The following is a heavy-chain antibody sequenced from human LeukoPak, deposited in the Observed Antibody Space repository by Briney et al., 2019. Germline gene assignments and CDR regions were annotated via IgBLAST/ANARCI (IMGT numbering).Heavy chain of an antibody. CDR3: ARDRNYDFWSGYYRKSSFDY. V-gene: IGHV1-18*01. CDR1: GYTFTSYG. CDR2: ISAYNGNT. D-gene: IGHD3-3*01. Sequence: ASVKVSCEASGYTFTSYGISWVRQAPGQGLEWMGWISAYNGNTNYAQKLQGRVTMTTDTSTSTAYMELRSLRSDDTAVYYCARDRNYDFWSGYYRKSSFDYWGQGTLVTVSS. J-gene: IGHJ4*02.